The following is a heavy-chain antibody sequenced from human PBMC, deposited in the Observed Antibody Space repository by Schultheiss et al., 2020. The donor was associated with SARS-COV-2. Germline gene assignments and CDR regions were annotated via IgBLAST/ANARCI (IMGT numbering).Heavy chain of an antibody. D-gene: IGHD3-3*01. CDR1: GFTFSSYA. Sequence: GESLKISCAASGFTFSSYAMSWVRQAPGKGLEWVSAISGSGGSTYYADSVKGRFTISRDNSKNTLYLQMNSLRAEDTAVYYCARDDTIFGVSIWGQGTMVTVSS. CDR2: ISGSGGST. V-gene: IGHV3-23*01. J-gene: IGHJ3*02. CDR3: ARDDTIFGVSI.